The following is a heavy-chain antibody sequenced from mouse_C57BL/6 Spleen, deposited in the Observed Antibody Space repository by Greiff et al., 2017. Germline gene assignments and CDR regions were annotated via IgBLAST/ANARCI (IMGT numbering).Heavy chain of an antibody. CDR2: ISSGSSTI. CDR1: GFTFSDYG. J-gene: IGHJ2*01. Sequence: EVKVVESGGGLVKPGGSLKLSCAASGFTFSDYGMHWVRQAPEKGLEWVAYISSGSSTIYYADTVKGRFTISRDNAKNTLFLQMTSLRSEDTAMYYCARGRLGPYYFDYWGQGTTLTVSS. CDR3: ARGRLGPYYFDY. V-gene: IGHV5-17*01. D-gene: IGHD4-1*01.